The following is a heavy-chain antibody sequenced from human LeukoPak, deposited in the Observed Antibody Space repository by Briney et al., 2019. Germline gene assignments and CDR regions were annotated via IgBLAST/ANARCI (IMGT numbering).Heavy chain of an antibody. V-gene: IGHV3-23*01. CDR1: GFTFTTYA. J-gene: IGHJ4*02. D-gene: IGHD1-1*01. CDR2: ISGSGDAT. Sequence: GGSLRLSCAASGFTFTTYAMIWVRRTPGKGLEWVSAISGSGDATYYADFVKGRFTISRDNSENTVYPQVNSLRAEDTAVYYCARLSGTSGTTSRVLHYWGQGALVTVSS. CDR3: ARLSGTSGTTSRVLHY.